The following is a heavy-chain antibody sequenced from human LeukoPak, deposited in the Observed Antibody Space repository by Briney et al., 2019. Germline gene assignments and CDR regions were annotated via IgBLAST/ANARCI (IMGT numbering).Heavy chain of an antibody. Sequence: GESLKISCKGSGYTFTNYWIGWVRQVPGKGLEWMGIFYPGDSITRYSPSFQGQVTISADRSINTAYLQWSSLKASDTAMYYCARLDRIIVIIEAFDIWGQGTMVTVSS. D-gene: IGHD3-22*01. CDR2: FYPGDSIT. V-gene: IGHV5-51*01. J-gene: IGHJ3*02. CDR3: ARLDRIIVIIEAFDI. CDR1: GYTFTNYW.